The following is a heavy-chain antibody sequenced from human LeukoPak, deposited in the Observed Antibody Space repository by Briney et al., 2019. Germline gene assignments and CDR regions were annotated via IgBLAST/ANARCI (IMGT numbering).Heavy chain of an antibody. J-gene: IGHJ4*02. Sequence: ASVKVSCKASGYTFTGYYMHWVRQAPGQGLEWMGWINPNSGGTDYAQKFQGRVTMTRDTSISTAYMELSRLRSDDTAVYYCARGQAYGDYPGFDYWGQGTLVTVSS. CDR3: ARGQAYGDYPGFDY. CDR1: GYTFTGYY. D-gene: IGHD4-17*01. V-gene: IGHV1-2*02. CDR2: INPNSGGT.